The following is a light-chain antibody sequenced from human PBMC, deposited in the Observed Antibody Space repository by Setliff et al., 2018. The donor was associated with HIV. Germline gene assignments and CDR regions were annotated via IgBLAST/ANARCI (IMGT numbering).Light chain of an antibody. CDR3: SSYAGSSYV. CDR2: DVT. J-gene: IGLJ1*01. V-gene: IGLV2-11*01. Sequence: QSALTQPRSVSGSPGQSVTISRTGTSSDVGAYNYVSWYQHHPGKAPKVMIYDVTKRPSGVPDRFSGSKSGNTASLTVSGLQAEDEADYYCSSYAGSSYVFGSGTKVTVL. CDR1: SSDVGAYNY.